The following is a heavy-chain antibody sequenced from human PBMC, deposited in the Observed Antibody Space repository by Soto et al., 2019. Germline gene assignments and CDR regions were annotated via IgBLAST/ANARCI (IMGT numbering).Heavy chain of an antibody. CDR3: AKDRHLGYCSGGSCYSLAAVLDSNEAGEYYYMDV. V-gene: IGHV3-23*01. Sequence: GGSLRLSCAASGFIFSNYAMTWVRQAPGKGLEYVSAISGNGVTTYSADSMKGRFTISRDNSKNTLYLQLNSLRAEDTAVYYCAKDRHLGYCSGGSCYSLAAVLDSNEAGEYYYMDVWGKGTTVTVSS. J-gene: IGHJ6*03. D-gene: IGHD2-15*01. CDR2: ISGNGVTT. CDR1: GFIFSNYA.